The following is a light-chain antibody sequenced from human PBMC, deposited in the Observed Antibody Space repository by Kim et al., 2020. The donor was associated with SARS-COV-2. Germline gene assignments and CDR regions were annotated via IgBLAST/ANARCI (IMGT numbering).Light chain of an antibody. CDR1: SRHTTYG. CDR3: QTWGTGSWV. J-gene: IGLJ3*02. Sequence: ASGKPTCPPRSRHTTYGNTWHQQQPEKGPRYLMKVNSDGSHIRGDGIPDRFSGSSSGAERFLTISSLQSEDEAAYYCQTWGTGSWVFGGGTKVTVL. CDR2: VNSDGSH. V-gene: IGLV4-69*01.